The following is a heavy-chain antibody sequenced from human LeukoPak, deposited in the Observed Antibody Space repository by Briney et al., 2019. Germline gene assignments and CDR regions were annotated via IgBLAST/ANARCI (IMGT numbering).Heavy chain of an antibody. D-gene: IGHD5-24*01. J-gene: IGHJ4*02. CDR3: ARAKAQVEMDTSRDYYFDY. CDR1: GGTFSSYA. CDR2: IIPIFGTA. Sequence: SVKVSCKASGGTFSSYAISWVRQAPGQGLEWIGGIIPIFGTANYAQKFQGRVTITTDESTSTAYMELSSLRSEDTAVYYCARAKAQVEMDTSRDYYFDYWGQGTLVTVSS. V-gene: IGHV1-69*05.